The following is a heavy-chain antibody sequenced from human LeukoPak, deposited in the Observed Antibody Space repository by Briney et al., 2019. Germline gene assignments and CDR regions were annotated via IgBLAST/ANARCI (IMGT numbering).Heavy chain of an antibody. CDR1: GFNFSSHG. CDR2: IGGSGHST. J-gene: IGHJ3*02. D-gene: IGHD4-23*01. Sequence: PGGSLRLSCVGSGFNFSSHGMNWVRQSPRKGLEWVSAIGGSGHSTHYADSVQGRFTISRDNSKNTVFLQMKSLRAEDTAVYFCAKDLVVIPSGVGDDSPFDASDIWGQGTLVTVSS. CDR3: AKDLVVIPSGVGDDSPFDASDI. V-gene: IGHV3-23*01.